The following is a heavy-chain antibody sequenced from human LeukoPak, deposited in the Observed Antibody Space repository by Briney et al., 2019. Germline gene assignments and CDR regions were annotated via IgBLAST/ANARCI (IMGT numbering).Heavy chain of an antibody. CDR2: MSHSGSA. D-gene: IGHD3-10*01. Sequence: SETLSLTCTVSGGSVTTSSYYWGWIRQPPGKGLEWIGSMSHSGSAFYNPSLKSRVSISVDASKNQFSLRVTSVTAADTALYYCARRSLREAYNRFDPWGQGTLVTVSS. V-gene: IGHV4-39*01. CDR1: GGSVTTSSYY. CDR3: ARRSLREAYNRFDP. J-gene: IGHJ5*02.